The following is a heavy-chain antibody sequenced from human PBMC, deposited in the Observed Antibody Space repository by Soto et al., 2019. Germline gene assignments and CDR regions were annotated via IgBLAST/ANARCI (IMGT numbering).Heavy chain of an antibody. CDR2: IYYSGST. D-gene: IGHD5-12*01. CDR3: ARGRDGYRPAYNWFDP. CDR1: GGSISIGGYY. Sequence: SETLSLTCTVSGGSISIGGYYWSWIRQHPGKGLEWIGYIYYSGSTYYNPSLKSRVTISVDTSKNQFSLKLSSVTAADTAVYYCARGRDGYRPAYNWFDPWGQGTLVTVSS. V-gene: IGHV4-31*03. J-gene: IGHJ5*02.